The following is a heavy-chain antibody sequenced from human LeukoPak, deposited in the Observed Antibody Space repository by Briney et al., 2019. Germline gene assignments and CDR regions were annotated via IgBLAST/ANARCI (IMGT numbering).Heavy chain of an antibody. J-gene: IGHJ4*02. CDR2: IIPIFGTA. D-gene: IGHD2-2*01. CDR3: ARWEYCSSTSCYTPFDY. V-gene: IGHV1-69*13. Sequence: SVKVSCKASGGTFSSYAISWVRQAPGQGLEWMGGIIPIFGTANYAQKFQGRVTITADESTSTAYLELSSLRSEDTAVYYCARWEYCSSTSCYTPFDYWGQGTLVTVSS. CDR1: GGTFSSYA.